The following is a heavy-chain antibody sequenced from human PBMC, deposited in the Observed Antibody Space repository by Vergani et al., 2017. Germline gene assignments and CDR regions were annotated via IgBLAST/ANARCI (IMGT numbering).Heavy chain of an antibody. CDR1: GFTFSGSA. V-gene: IGHV3-48*04. CDR2: ISSSGSTI. J-gene: IGHJ4*02. CDR3: ARWGLRYYYDSSGPPGFDY. Sequence: EVQLVESGGGLVQPGGSLKLSCAASGFTFSGSAMHWVRQASGKGLEWVSYISSSGSTIYYADSVKGRFTISRDNAKNSLYLQMNSLRAEDKAVYYCARWGLRYYYDSSGPPGFDYWGQGTLVTVSS. D-gene: IGHD3-22*01.